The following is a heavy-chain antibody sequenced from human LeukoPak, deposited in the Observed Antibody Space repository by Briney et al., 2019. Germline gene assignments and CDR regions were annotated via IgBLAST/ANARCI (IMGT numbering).Heavy chain of an antibody. Sequence: PGGSLRLSCAASGFTLSNSWMHWVRQAPGKGLVWVSRIDPDGNTDYADSVKGRFTVSRDNAKNTLYLQMNSLTSEDTGVYYCTTTAYSDSAGRYWGQGTLVTVSS. V-gene: IGHV3-74*01. D-gene: IGHD1-1*01. CDR3: TTTAYSDSAGRY. J-gene: IGHJ4*02. CDR1: GFTLSNSW. CDR2: IDPDGNT.